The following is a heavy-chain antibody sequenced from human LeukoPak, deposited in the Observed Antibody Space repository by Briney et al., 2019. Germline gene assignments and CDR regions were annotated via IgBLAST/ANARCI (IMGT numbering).Heavy chain of an antibody. Sequence: SETLSLTCTVSGGSISSGGYYWSWIRQPPGKGLEWIGYIYHSGTTYYNPSLKSRVTISVDRSKNQFSLNLSSVTAADTAVYHCARVYSSGSRAFQYWGQGTLVTVSS. CDR1: GGSISSGGYY. CDR2: IYHSGTT. J-gene: IGHJ1*01. V-gene: IGHV4-30-2*01. D-gene: IGHD6-19*01. CDR3: ARVYSSGSRAFQY.